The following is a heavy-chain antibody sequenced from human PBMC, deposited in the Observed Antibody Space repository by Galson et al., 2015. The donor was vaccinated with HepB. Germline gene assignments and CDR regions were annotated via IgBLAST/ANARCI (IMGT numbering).Heavy chain of an antibody. D-gene: IGHD2-2*01. CDR3: TTDIVVVPAAITMGFDY. J-gene: IGHJ4*02. Sequence: SLRLSCAASGFTFSNAWMNWVRPAPGKGLEWVGRIKSKTDGGTTDYAAPVKGRSTISRDDSKNTLYLQMNSLKTEDTAVYYCTTDIVVVPAAITMGFDYWGQGTLVTVSS. V-gene: IGHV3-15*07. CDR1: GFTFSNAW. CDR2: IKSKTDGGTT.